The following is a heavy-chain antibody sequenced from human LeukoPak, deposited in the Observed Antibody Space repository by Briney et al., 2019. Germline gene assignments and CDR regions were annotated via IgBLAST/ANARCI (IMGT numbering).Heavy chain of an antibody. V-gene: IGHV6-1*01. CDR3: ARETQRELDF. Sequence: SQTLSLTCAISGDSLSRNSAACDCIRQSPSRGLELLGRTYYRAERYNDYSVFVKIRIIINPDTSNNQFSLQRNSVTPDDTAVYFCARETQRELDFWGQGTLVTVSS. CDR1: GDSLSRNSAA. D-gene: IGHD6-25*01. CDR2: TYYRAERYN. J-gene: IGHJ4*02.